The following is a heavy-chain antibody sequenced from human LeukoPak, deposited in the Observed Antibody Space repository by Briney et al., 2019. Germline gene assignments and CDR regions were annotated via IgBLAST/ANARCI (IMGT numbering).Heavy chain of an antibody. CDR1: GFTFSSFS. CDR2: ISGSGGST. J-gene: IGHJ4*02. Sequence: GGSLRLSCAPSGFTFSSFSMSWVRQAPGKGLEWVSAISGSGGSTYYADSVKGRFTISRDNSKNTLYLQMNSLRAEDTAVYYCAKNYYGSGSYDYWGQGTLVTVSS. CDR3: AKNYYGSGSYDY. D-gene: IGHD3-10*01. V-gene: IGHV3-23*01.